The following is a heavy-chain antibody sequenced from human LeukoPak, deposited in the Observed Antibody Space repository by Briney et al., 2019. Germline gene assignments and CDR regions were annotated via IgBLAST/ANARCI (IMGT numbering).Heavy chain of an antibody. D-gene: IGHD3-3*01. CDR1: GGSISSYY. CDR2: IYYSGST. Sequence: SETLSLTCTVSGGSISSYYWSWIRQPPGKGLEWIGYIYYSGSTNYNPSLKSRVTMSVDTSKNQFSLKLSSVTAADTAVYYCASRYYDFWSGPPGAEEYFQHWGQGTLVTVSS. J-gene: IGHJ1*01. CDR3: ASRYYDFWSGPPGAEEYFQH. V-gene: IGHV4-59*12.